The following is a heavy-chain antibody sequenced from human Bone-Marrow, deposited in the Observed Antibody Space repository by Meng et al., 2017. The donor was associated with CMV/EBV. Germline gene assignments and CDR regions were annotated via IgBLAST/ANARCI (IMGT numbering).Heavy chain of an antibody. D-gene: IGHD6-19*01. CDR2: INPNTDT. V-gene: IGHV1-2*02. CDR3: ARSSGWSRFDY. Sequence: QVQLGAAGVVVKKPGASVTVSCKAAGYTLTDYYIHWVRQAPGQWLEWMGWINPNTDTNYAQNFQGRVTMTRDMSINTAYMELSRLTSGDTAVYYCARSSGWSRFDYWGQGTLVTVS. J-gene: IGHJ4*02. CDR1: GYTLTDYY.